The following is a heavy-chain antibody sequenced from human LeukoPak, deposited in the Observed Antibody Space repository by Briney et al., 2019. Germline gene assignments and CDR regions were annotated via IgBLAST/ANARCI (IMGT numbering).Heavy chain of an antibody. J-gene: IGHJ4*02. CDR1: GFTFSSYA. V-gene: IGHV3-23*01. CDR3: AKRAIPYDPGYYFDY. CDR2: ISGSGGST. D-gene: IGHD2-2*01. Sequence: GGSLRLSCAASGFTFSSYAMSWVRQAPGKGLEWVSAISGSGGSTYYADSVKGRFTISRDNSKNTLYLQMNSLRGEDTAVYHCAKRAIPYDPGYYFDYWGQGTLVTVSS.